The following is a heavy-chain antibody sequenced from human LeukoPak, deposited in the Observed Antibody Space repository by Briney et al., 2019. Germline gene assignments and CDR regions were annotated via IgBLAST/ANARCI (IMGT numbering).Heavy chain of an antibody. V-gene: IGHV1-8*01. Sequence: GPSVKLSCKASGDTFSNYAINWVRQAPGQGLEWMGIINPSCGSTSYAQKFQGRVTMTRNTSISTTYMELSSLRSEDTAVYYCARMSYYDNSGDNWFDSWGQGTLVTVSS. J-gene: IGHJ5*01. CDR3: ARMSYYDNSGDNWFDS. CDR2: INPSCGST. D-gene: IGHD3-22*01. CDR1: GDTFSNYA.